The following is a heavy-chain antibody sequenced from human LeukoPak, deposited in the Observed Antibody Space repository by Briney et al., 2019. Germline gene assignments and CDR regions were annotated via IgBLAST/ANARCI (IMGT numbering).Heavy chain of an antibody. V-gene: IGHV1-69*04. Sequence: GASVKVSCKASGGTFSSYAISWVRQAPGHGLEWMGRIIPILGIANYAQKFQGRVTITADKSTSTAYMELSSLRSEDTAVYYCATYYGSGNYFDYWGQGTLVTVSS. CDR2: IIPILGIA. J-gene: IGHJ4*02. CDR3: ATYYGSGNYFDY. CDR1: GGTFSSYA. D-gene: IGHD3-10*01.